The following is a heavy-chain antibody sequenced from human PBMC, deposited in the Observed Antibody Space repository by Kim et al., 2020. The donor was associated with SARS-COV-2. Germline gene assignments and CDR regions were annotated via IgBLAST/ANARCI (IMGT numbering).Heavy chain of an antibody. CDR3: ARLGGGGSGWYRGYYYYGMDV. Sequence: SETLSLTCTVSGGSISSSSYYWGWIRQPPGKGLEWIGSIYYSGSTYYNPSLKSRVTISVDTSKNQFSLKLSSVTAADTAVYYCARLGGGGSGWYRGYYYYGMDVWGQGTTVTVSS. V-gene: IGHV4-39*01. J-gene: IGHJ6*02. CDR2: IYYSGST. CDR1: GGSISSSSYY. D-gene: IGHD6-19*01.